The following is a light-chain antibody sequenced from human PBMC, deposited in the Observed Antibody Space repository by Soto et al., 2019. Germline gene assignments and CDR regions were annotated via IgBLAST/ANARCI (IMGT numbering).Light chain of an antibody. J-gene: IGKJ1*01. V-gene: IGKV1-39*01. Sequence: DIQMTQSPSSLSASVGARVTITCRASQSISSYLNWYQQKPGKAPKLLIYAASSLQSGVPSRFSGSGSGTGFTLTISSLQPEDFATYYCQQSYSTPPKFGQGTKV. CDR1: QSISSY. CDR3: QQSYSTPPK. CDR2: AAS.